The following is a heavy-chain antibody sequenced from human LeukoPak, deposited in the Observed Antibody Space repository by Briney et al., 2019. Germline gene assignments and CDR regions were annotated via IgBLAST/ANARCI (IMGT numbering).Heavy chain of an antibody. CDR1: GFTFSSYG. J-gene: IGHJ3*02. Sequence: GRSLRLSCAASGFTFSSYGMHWVRQAPGKGLEWVAVIWYDGSNKYYADSVKGRFTISRDNSKNTLYLQMNSLRAEDTAVYYCTRENGGDGYNGGAFDIWGQGTMVTVAS. CDR3: TRENGGDGYNGGAFDI. CDR2: IWYDGSNK. V-gene: IGHV3-33*01. D-gene: IGHD5-24*01.